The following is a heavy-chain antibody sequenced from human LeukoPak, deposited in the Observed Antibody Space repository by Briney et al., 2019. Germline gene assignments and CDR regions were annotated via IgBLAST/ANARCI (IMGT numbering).Heavy chain of an antibody. V-gene: IGHV4-34*01. D-gene: IGHD3-3*02. CDR3: ARGINVASAFDI. J-gene: IGHJ3*02. Sequence: SETLPLTCAVYGGSFSGYYWSWIRQPPGKGLEWIGEINHSGSTNYNPSLKSRVTISVDTSKNQFSLKLSSVTAADTAVYYCARGINVASAFDIWGQGTMVTVSS. CDR1: GGSFSGYY. CDR2: INHSGST.